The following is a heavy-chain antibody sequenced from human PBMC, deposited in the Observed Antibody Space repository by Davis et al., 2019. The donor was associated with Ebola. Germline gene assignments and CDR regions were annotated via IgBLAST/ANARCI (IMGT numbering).Heavy chain of an antibody. CDR2: INRDGSTT. Sequence: HTGGSLRLSCAASGFTFSSYWMHWVRQAPGKGLVWVSCINRDGSTTTYADSVKGRFTISRDNAKNTLYLQMNNLRVEDTAVYYCARDDYYDSSGYSRGDYAFDIWGQGTMVTVSS. V-gene: IGHV3-74*03. D-gene: IGHD3-22*01. CDR1: GFTFSSYW. CDR3: ARDDYYDSSGYSRGDYAFDI. J-gene: IGHJ3*02.